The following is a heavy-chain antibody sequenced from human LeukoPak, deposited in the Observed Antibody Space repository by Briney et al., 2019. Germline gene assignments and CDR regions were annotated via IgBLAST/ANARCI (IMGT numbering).Heavy chain of an antibody. CDR3: AREVLWSFQT. CDR1: GGSFSCYY. V-gene: IGHV4-34*01. D-gene: IGHD3-10*01. J-gene: IGHJ5*02. Sequence: SETLSLTCAVYGGSFSCYYWSWIRQPPGKGLEWIGEINHSGSTNYNPSLKSRVTISVDTSKNQFSLKLSSVTAADTAVYYCAREVLWSFQTWGQGTLVTVSS. CDR2: INHSGST.